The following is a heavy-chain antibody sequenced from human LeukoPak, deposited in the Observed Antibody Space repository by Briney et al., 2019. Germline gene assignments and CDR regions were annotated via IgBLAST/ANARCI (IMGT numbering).Heavy chain of an antibody. CDR1: GFTFSSYS. V-gene: IGHV3-48*01. CDR3: ARDRSGSYPFDY. D-gene: IGHD1-26*01. Sequence: GGSPRLSCVASGFTFSSYSMNWVRQAPGKGLEWVSYISGSRSTIYYADSVKGRFTISRDNAENSLYLQMNSLRAEDTAVYYCARDRSGSYPFDYWGQGTLVTVSS. CDR2: ISGSRSTI. J-gene: IGHJ4*02.